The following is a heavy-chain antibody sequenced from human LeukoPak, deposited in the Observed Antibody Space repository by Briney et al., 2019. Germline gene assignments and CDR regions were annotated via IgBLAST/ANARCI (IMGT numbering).Heavy chain of an antibody. CDR2: IYPRDGST. CDR3: ARDQEGFDY. CDR1: GYTFTNNY. V-gene: IGHV1-46*01. Sequence: ASVKVSCTASGYTFTNNYLHWVRQAPGQGLEWMGMIYPRDGSTGYAQNFQGRVTVTRDTSTTTVHMELRGLRSEDTAVYYCARDQEGFDYWGQGTVVTVSS. J-gene: IGHJ4*02.